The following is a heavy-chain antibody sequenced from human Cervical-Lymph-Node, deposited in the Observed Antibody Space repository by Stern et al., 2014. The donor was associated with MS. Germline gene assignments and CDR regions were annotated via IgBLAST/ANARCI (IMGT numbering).Heavy chain of an antibody. CDR1: GFSLSTSGVG. CDR3: AHSRGVGASADY. J-gene: IGHJ4*02. D-gene: IGHD1-26*01. Sequence: QITLKESGPTLVKPTQTLTLTCTFSGFSLSTSGVGVGWIRQPPGKALEWLALMFWDDDNRYSPSLKSRLTITKDTSKNQVVLTMTNMDPVDTATYYCAHSRGVGASADYWGQGTLVTVSS. V-gene: IGHV2-5*02. CDR2: MFWDDDN.